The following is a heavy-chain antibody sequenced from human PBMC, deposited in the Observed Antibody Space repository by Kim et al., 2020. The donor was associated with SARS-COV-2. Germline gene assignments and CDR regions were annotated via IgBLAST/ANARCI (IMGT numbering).Heavy chain of an antibody. D-gene: IGHD6-13*01. V-gene: IGHV4-4*07. Sequence: NPSLKSRVTLSLDPSTHQFSLKLTSVTAADTAVYYCARAIPAAGSDYFDYWGQGTLVTVSS. J-gene: IGHJ4*02. CDR3: ARAIPAAGSDYFDY.